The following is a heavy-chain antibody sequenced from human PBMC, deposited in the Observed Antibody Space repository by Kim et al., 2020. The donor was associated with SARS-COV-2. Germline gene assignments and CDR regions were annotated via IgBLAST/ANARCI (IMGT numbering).Heavy chain of an antibody. Sequence: GGSLRLSCSASGFMFSTYTMNWVRQAPGKGLEYVSGISNNGGNTYKADSVKGRFSISRDNSKNTLYLQMSDLRAEDTAIYYCVKDRITTYYYDNSGYPGDDWGQGTLVTVSS. J-gene: IGHJ4*02. D-gene: IGHD3-22*01. CDR3: VKDRITTYYYDNSGYPGDD. CDR1: GFMFSTYT. CDR2: ISNNGGNT. V-gene: IGHV3-64D*06.